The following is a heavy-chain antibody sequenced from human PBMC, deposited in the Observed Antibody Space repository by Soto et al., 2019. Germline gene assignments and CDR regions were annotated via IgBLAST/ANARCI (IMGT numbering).Heavy chain of an antibody. CDR3: AKDLNRGNYYYYGMDV. Sequence: SLRLSCAASGFTFDDYAMHWVRQAPGKGLEWVSGISWNSGSIGYADSVKGRFTISRDNAKNSLYLQMNSLRAEDTALYYCAKDLNRGNYYYYGMDVWGQGTTVTVSS. J-gene: IGHJ6*02. V-gene: IGHV3-9*01. CDR2: ISWNSGSI. CDR1: GFTFDDYA. D-gene: IGHD3-10*01.